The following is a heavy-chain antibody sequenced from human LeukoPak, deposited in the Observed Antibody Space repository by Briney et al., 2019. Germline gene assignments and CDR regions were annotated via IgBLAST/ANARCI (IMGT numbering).Heavy chain of an antibody. CDR3: ARESYSSGRVFDY. Sequence: PGGSLRLSCAASGFTFSDYYMSWIRQAPGKGLEWVSYITSSGSTIYYADSVKGRFTISRDNAKNSLYLQMHSLRAEDTAVYYCARESYSSGRVFDYWGQGTLVTVSS. V-gene: IGHV3-11*01. CDR1: GFTFSDYY. CDR2: ITSSGSTI. J-gene: IGHJ4*02. D-gene: IGHD6-19*01.